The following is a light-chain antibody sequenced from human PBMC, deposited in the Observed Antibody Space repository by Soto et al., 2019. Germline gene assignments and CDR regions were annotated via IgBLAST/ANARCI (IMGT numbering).Light chain of an antibody. V-gene: IGKV1-5*03. Sequence: DIQMTQSPSFLSASVGDRVTITCRASQDIIDYLAWYQQRPGRAPKLLMYKASTLESGVPARFSGSGSGTEFTLTISSLQPDDFAAYYCQHYNSYSEAFGQGTKVDI. CDR3: QHYNSYSEA. J-gene: IGKJ1*01. CDR1: QDIIDY. CDR2: KAS.